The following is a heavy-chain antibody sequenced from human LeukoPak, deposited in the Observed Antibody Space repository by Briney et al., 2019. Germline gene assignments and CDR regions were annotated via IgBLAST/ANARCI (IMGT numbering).Heavy chain of an antibody. D-gene: IGHD5-12*01. V-gene: IGHV1-24*01. CDR3: VRDSAYSPDY. Sequence: ASVKVSCKVSGYTLTELSMHWVRQAPGKGLEWMGGFDPEDGETIYAQKFQGRVTLTTDTSTSTAYMELRGLTSDDMAVYYCVRDSAYSPDYWGQGSLVTVSP. J-gene: IGHJ4*02. CDR2: FDPEDGET. CDR1: GYTLTELS.